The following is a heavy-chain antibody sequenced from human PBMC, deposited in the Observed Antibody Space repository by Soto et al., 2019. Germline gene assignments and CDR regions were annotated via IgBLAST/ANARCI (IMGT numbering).Heavy chain of an antibody. CDR1: GGSISRGGYY. J-gene: IGHJ5*02. Sequence: SETLSLTCTVSGGSISRGGYYWSWIRQHPGKGLEWIGYIYYGGSTYYNPSLKSRVTISVDTSKNQFSLKLSSVTAADTAVYYCAREMVRGVIKWFDPWGQGTLVTVSS. CDR3: AREMVRGVIKWFDP. D-gene: IGHD3-10*01. V-gene: IGHV4-31*03. CDR2: IYYGGST.